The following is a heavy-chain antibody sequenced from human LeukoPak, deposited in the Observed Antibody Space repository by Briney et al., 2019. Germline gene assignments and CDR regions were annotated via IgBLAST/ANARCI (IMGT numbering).Heavy chain of an antibody. CDR3: ARDRRTTVTINWFDP. J-gene: IGHJ5*02. CDR2: ISSSSSTI. CDR1: GFTFSSYS. Sequence: PGGSLRLSCAASGFTFSSYSMNWVRQAPGKGLEWVSYISSSSSTIYYADSVKGRFTISRDNAKNSLYLQMNSPRAEDTAVYYCARDRRTTVTINWFDPWGQGTLVTVSS. V-gene: IGHV3-48*01. D-gene: IGHD4-17*01.